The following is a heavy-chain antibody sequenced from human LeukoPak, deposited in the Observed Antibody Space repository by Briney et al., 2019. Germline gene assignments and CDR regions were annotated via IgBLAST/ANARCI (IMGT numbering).Heavy chain of an antibody. CDR2: IYYSGST. Sequence: SETLSLTCTVSGGSICSSSYYWGWIRQPPGKGLEWIGSIYYSGSTYYNPSLKSRVTISVDTSKNQFSLKLSSVTAADTAVYYCARRGSGYSPAGWFDPWGQGTLVTVSS. V-gene: IGHV4-39*01. D-gene: IGHD6-13*01. J-gene: IGHJ5*02. CDR3: ARRGSGYSPAGWFDP. CDR1: GGSICSSSYY.